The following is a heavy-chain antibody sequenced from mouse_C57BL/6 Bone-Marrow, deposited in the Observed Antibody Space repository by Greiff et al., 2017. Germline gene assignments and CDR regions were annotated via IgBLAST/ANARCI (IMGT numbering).Heavy chain of an antibody. J-gene: IGHJ2*01. CDR3: ARESNYRYFDY. CDR1: GYSITSGYY. D-gene: IGHD2-5*01. V-gene: IGHV3-6*01. Sequence: DVKLQESGPGLVKPSQSLSLTCSVTGYSITSGYYWNWIRQFPGNKLEWMGYISYDGSNNYNPSLKNRISITRDTSKNQFFLKLNSVTTEDTATYYCARESNYRYFDYWGQGTTLTVSS. CDR2: ISYDGSN.